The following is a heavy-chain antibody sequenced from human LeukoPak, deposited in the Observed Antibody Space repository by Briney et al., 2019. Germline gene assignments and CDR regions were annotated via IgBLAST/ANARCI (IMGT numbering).Heavy chain of an antibody. J-gene: IGHJ4*02. D-gene: IGHD6-19*01. Sequence: SAGSLRLSCAASGFTFYDYTMHWVCHAPGKGLNWVSLISWDGGSTYFEDSVKGRLTISRDNSKNSLYLQMNSLTTAATALYYFAIDVNENIAVAGHFDYWGQGTLVTVSS. V-gene: IGHV3-43*01. CDR3: AIDVNENIAVAGHFDY. CDR2: ISWDGGST. CDR1: GFTFYDYT.